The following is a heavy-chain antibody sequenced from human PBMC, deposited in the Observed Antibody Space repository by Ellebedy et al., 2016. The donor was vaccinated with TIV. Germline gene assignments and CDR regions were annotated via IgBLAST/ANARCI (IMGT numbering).Heavy chain of an antibody. CDR3: ARYAFGSGSFDY. Sequence: SETLSLXXGVSNGSIVSGGYSWSWIRQLRGMGLEWIGNSYPSGNTFYNSSLKTRVTMSVDRSKNQFSLKLSSVTAADTAVYYCARYAFGSGSFDYWGQGILVTVSS. CDR1: NGSIVSGGYS. V-gene: IGHV4-30-2*01. J-gene: IGHJ4*02. D-gene: IGHD3-10*01. CDR2: SYPSGNT.